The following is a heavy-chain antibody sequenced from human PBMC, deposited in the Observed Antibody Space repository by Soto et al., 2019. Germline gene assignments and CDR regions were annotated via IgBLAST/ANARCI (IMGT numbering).Heavy chain of an antibody. J-gene: IGHJ4*02. CDR2: ISSSSSYI. CDR3: AKPIEMATMGGYFDY. D-gene: IGHD5-12*01. V-gene: IGHV3-21*04. CDR1: GFTFSSYS. Sequence: GGSLRLSCAASGFTFSSYSMNWVRQAPGKGLEWVSSISSSSSYIYYADSVKGRFIISRDNSKNTLYLQMNSLRAEDTAVYYCAKPIEMATMGGYFDYWGQGTLVTVSS.